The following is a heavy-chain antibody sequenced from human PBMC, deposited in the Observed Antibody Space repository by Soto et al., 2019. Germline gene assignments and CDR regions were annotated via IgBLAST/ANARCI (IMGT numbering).Heavy chain of an antibody. D-gene: IGHD3-9*01. Sequence: ASLKVSCKASGGTFSSYAISWVRQAPGQGLEWMGGIIPIFGTANYAHKFQGRVTINADESTSTAYMELSSLRSEETAVYYCAREVDWLFAKYDYYGIDXWGQWTTVTV. V-gene: IGHV1-69*13. J-gene: IGHJ6*02. CDR1: GGTFSSYA. CDR2: IIPIFGTA. CDR3: AREVDWLFAKYDYYGIDX.